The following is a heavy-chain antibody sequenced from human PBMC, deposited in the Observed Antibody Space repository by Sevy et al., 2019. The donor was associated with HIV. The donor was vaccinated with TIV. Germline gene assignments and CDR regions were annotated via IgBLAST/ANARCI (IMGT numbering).Heavy chain of an antibody. D-gene: IGHD3-10*01. Sequence: SETLSLTCAVHGGSFSGYYWSWIRQPPGKGLEWIGEINHSGSTNYNPSLKSRVTISVDTSKNQFSLKLSSVTAADTAVYYCARDYYGSGSYYKTTRGMDVWGQGTTVTVSS. CDR1: GGSFSGYY. V-gene: IGHV4-34*01. J-gene: IGHJ6*02. CDR3: ARDYYGSGSYYKTTRGMDV. CDR2: INHSGST.